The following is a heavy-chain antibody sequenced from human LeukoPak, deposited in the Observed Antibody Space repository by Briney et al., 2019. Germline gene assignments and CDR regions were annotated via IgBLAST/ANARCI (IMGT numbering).Heavy chain of an antibody. CDR1: GGSFSGYY. CDR3: ARQVDYFDY. V-gene: IGHV4-34*01. Sequence: SETLSLTCAVYGGSFSGYYWSWIRQPPGKGLEWIGEINHSGSTNYNPSLKSRVTISVDTSKNQFSLKLSSVTAADTAVYYCARQVDYFDYWGQGTLVTVSS. CDR2: INHSGST. J-gene: IGHJ4*02.